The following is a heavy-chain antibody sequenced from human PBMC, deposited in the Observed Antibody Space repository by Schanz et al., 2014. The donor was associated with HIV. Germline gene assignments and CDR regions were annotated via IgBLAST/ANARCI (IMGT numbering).Heavy chain of an antibody. CDR1: GFIFSDHF. Sequence: EVQLLESGGGLVQPGRSLRLSCAASGFIFSDHFMGWVRQAPGKGLEWVARSRVKSDSYATEYAASVTGRFTISRDDSKNSVYLQMNSLNIEDTAVYYCRGYRFYYGVDFWGQGTTVTVS. CDR2: SRVKSDSYAT. J-gene: IGHJ6*02. V-gene: IGHV3-72*01. CDR3: RGYRFYYGVDF. D-gene: IGHD5-18*01.